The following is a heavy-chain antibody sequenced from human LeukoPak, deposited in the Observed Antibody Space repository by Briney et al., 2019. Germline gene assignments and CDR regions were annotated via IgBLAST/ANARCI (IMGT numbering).Heavy chain of an antibody. J-gene: IGHJ4*02. CDR2: ISYDGSNK. V-gene: IGHV3-30*03. CDR1: GFTFSSYG. CDR3: ASAGYSSGFNY. D-gene: IGHD6-19*01. Sequence: PGRPLRLSCAASGFTFSSYGMHWVRLAPGKGLEWVAVISYDGSNKYYADSVKGRFTISRDNSKNTLYLQMNSLRAEDTAVYYCASAGYSSGFNYWGQGTLVTVSS.